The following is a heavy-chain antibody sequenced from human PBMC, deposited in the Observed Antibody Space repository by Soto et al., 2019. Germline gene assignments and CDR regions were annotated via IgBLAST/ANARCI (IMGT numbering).Heavy chain of an antibody. CDR1: GGTLRSYT. CDR2: IIPILGIE. Sequence: QVQLVQSGAEVKRPGSSVKVSSKAPGGTLRSYTIRWVRQAPGQGLEWVGRIIPILGIEKYAQKFQGRVTITADRSSSTAYMELSNLRSEDTAVYYCAGEEGGATSGAGGYGGQGTLVTVSS. CDR3: AGEEGGATSGAGGY. V-gene: IGHV1-69*08. D-gene: IGHD1-26*01. J-gene: IGHJ4*02.